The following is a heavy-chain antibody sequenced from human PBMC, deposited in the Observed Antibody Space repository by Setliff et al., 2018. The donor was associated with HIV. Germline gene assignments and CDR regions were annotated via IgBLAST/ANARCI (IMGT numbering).Heavy chain of an antibody. J-gene: IGHJ6*04. D-gene: IGHD3-16*01. CDR1: GYTFTSYA. CDR3: ARGKVGYDGIVDV. CDR2: INAGNGNA. Sequence: ASVKVSCKASGYTFTSYAMHWVRQAPGQRLEWMGWINAGNGNAKYSQEFQGRVTITRDTSASTAYMELSSLRSEDMAVYYCARGKVGYDGIVDVWGKGTKVTVSS. V-gene: IGHV1-3*03.